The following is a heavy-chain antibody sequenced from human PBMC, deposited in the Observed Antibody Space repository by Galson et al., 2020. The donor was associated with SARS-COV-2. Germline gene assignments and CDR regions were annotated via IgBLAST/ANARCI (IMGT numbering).Heavy chain of an antibody. D-gene: IGHD6-6*01. Sequence: SQTLSLTCSVSNGSISSYYRIWIRHTPGKGLVWIVFFHYDWRTNYNPSLRSRVTNSINPSKNQFSLKLSSATAADSAVYYCARYTTSSVSFDFWGQGTLVTV. V-gene: IGHV4-59*08. CDR1: NGSISSYY. J-gene: IGHJ4*02. CDR3: ARYTTSSVSFDF. CDR2: FHYDWRT.